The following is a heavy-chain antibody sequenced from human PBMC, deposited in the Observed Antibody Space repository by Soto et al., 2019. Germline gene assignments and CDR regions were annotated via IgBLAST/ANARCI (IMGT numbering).Heavy chain of an antibody. J-gene: IGHJ4*02. CDR3: ARGADAYYYDSSGYYGLL. Sequence: ASVKVSCKSSGYPFTHYGITWIRQALGQGLEWMGWISPFNGNTNYGQTLQGRVTLTTDTSTSTVYMELRSLRSDDTAVYYCARGADAYYYDSSGYYGLLWGQGTLVTVSS. CDR2: ISPFNGNT. D-gene: IGHD3-22*01. CDR1: GYPFTHYG. V-gene: IGHV1-18*01.